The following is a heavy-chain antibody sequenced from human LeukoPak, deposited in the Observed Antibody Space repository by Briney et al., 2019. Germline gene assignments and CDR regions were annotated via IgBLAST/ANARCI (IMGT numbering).Heavy chain of an antibody. Sequence: SETLSLTCTVSGGSISSSSYYWGWIRQPPGKGLEWIGSIYYSGSTYYNPSLKSRVTISVDTSKNQFSLKLSSVTAADTAVYYCARGRDYDILTGYFDWGQGTLVTVSS. CDR3: ARGRDYDILTGYFD. CDR1: GGSISSSSYY. J-gene: IGHJ4*02. CDR2: IYYSGST. V-gene: IGHV4-39*07. D-gene: IGHD3-9*01.